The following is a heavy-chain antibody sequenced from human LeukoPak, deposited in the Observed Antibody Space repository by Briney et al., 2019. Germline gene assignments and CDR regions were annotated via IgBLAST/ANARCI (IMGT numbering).Heavy chain of an antibody. CDR2: ISAYNGNT. J-gene: IGHJ4*02. CDR3: ARDLDDYYDSSGYPYFDY. D-gene: IGHD3-22*01. V-gene: IGHV1-18*01. Sequence: ASVKVSCKASGYTFTSYGISWVRQAPEQGLEWMGWISAYNGNTNYAQKLQGRVTMTTDTSTSTAYMELRSLRSDDTAVYYCARDLDDYYDSSGYPYFDYWGQGTLVTVSS. CDR1: GYTFTSYG.